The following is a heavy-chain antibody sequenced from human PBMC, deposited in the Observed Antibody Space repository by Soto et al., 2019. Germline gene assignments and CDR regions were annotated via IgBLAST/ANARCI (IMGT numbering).Heavy chain of an antibody. CDR1: GFTFSSYA. CDR3: AKGYDSSGYYYDHDVFDI. Sequence: GGSLRLSCAASGFTFSSYAMSWVRQAPGKGLEWVSAISGSGGSTYYADSVKGRFTISRDNSKNTLYLQMNSLRAEDTAVYYFAKGYDSSGYYYDHDVFDIWGQGTMVTVSS. CDR2: ISGSGGST. J-gene: IGHJ3*02. V-gene: IGHV3-23*01. D-gene: IGHD3-22*01.